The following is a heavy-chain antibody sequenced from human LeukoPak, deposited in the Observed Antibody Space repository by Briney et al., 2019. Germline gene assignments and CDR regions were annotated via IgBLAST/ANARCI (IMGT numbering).Heavy chain of an antibody. V-gene: IGHV3-21*01. D-gene: IGHD2-2*01. Sequence: KTEGSLRLSCAASGFTFSSYSMNWVRQAPGKGLEWVSSISSSSSYIYYADSVKGRFTISRDNAKNSLYLQMNSLRAEDTAVYYCARVSSTSWDDWFDPWGQGTLVTVSS. CDR2: ISSSSSYI. CDR3: ARVSSTSWDDWFDP. CDR1: GFTFSSYS. J-gene: IGHJ5*02.